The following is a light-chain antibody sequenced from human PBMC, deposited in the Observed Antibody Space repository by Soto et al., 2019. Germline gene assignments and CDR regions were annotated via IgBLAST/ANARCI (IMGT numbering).Light chain of an antibody. J-gene: IGLJ7*01. CDR3: QSYDSSLSLAV. V-gene: IGLV1-40*01. CDR1: SSSIGAGYD. CDR2: ANS. Sequence: QSVLTQPPSVSGAPGQRVTISCTGSSSSIGAGYDVHWYQQLPGTAPKLLIYANSNRPSGVPDRFSGSKSGTSASLAITGLQAEDEADYYCQSYDSSLSLAVFGEGTQLTVL.